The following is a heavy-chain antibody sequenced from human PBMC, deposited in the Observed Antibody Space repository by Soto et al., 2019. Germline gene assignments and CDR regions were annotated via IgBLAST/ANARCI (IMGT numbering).Heavy chain of an antibody. CDR3: ARRRGQCSDGVGYSWSFDP. V-gene: IGHV5-51*01. CDR1: EGSLSDQW. CDR2: VFLADNDA. D-gene: IGHD2-8*01. Sequence: GESLKISCKGAEGSLSDQWIGWVRDTPDKGRVLIGFVFLADNDARYSPPFQGQVTMSANRSGTYLPYSSLKASDTGIYYCARRRGQCSDGVGYSWSFDPWGQGTRVTVSS. J-gene: IGHJ5*02.